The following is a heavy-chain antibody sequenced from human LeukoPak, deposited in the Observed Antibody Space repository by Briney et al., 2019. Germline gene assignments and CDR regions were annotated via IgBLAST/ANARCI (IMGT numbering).Heavy chain of an antibody. CDR1: GGSISSGGYY. CDR3: ARVPGAVRGVDY. V-gene: IGHV4-31*03. Sequence: PSQTLSLTCTVSGGSISSGGYYWSWIRQHPGKGLEWIGYIYYSGSTYYNPSLKSRVTISVDTSKNQFSLKLSSVTAADTAAYYCARVPGAVRGVDYWGQGTLVTVSS. J-gene: IGHJ4*02. D-gene: IGHD3-10*01. CDR2: IYYSGST.